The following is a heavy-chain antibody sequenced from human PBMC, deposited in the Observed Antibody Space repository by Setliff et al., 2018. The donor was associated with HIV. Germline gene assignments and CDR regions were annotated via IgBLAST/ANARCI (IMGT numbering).Heavy chain of an antibody. CDR1: GGSISTYY. V-gene: IGHV4-4*07. CDR2: IYSSGST. J-gene: IGHJ6*03. D-gene: IGHD1-26*01. CDR3: ARDKGGTYDGMYYYYYMDV. Sequence: LSLTCTVSGGSISTYYWSWIRQPAGKGLEWIGRIYSSGSTNYNPSLNSRVSISVDTSKNQFSLKLNSVTAADTAVYFCARDKGGTYDGMYYYYYMDVWGKGTKVTVSS.